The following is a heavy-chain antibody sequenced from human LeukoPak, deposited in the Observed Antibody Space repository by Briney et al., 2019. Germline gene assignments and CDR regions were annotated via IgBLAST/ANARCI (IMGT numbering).Heavy chain of an antibody. CDR3: ARAYSSSWYFWGYGNNWFDP. V-gene: IGHV4-59*01. J-gene: IGHJ5*02. CDR2: IYYSGST. Sequence: SETLSLTCTVSGGSISSYYWSWIRQPPGKGLEWIGYIYYSGSTNYNPSLKGRVTISVDTSKNQFSLKLSSVTAADTAVYYCARAYSSSWYFWGYGNNWFDPWGQGTLVTVSS. D-gene: IGHD6-13*01. CDR1: GGSISSYY.